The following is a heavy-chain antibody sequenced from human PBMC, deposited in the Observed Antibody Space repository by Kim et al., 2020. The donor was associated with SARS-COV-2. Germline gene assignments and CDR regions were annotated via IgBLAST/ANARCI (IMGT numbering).Heavy chain of an antibody. J-gene: IGHJ5*02. CDR3: ARGDDPMLGPNRHNWFDP. V-gene: IGHV1-2*02. CDR2: INPNSGDT. D-gene: IGHD2-21*01. Sequence: ASVKVSCKTSGYTFTGYYILWVRQAPGQGLEWMGWINPNSGDTNYAQKFQGRVTMTSDTSISTAYMELSRLTSDDTAMYYCARGDDPMLGPNRHNWFDPWGQGTLVTVSS. CDR1: GYTFTGYY.